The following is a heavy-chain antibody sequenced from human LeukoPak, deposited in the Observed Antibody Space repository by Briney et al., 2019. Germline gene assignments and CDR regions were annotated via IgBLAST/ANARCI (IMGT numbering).Heavy chain of an antibody. Sequence: SETLSLTCTVSGGSISSYYWSWIRQTAGKGLEWIGRIYTSGSTNYNPSLKSRVTTSVDKSKNQFSLKLSSVTAADTAVYYCVRGPVTIFGVVIIPDYFDYWGQGTLVTVSS. J-gene: IGHJ4*02. D-gene: IGHD3-3*01. CDR3: VRGPVTIFGVVIIPDYFDY. V-gene: IGHV4-4*07. CDR2: IYTSGST. CDR1: GGSISSYY.